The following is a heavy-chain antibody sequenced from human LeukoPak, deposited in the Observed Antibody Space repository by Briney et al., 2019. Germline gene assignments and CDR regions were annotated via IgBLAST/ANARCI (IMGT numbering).Heavy chain of an antibody. CDR3: ARESNRGCSSTSCPRDY. J-gene: IGHJ4*02. CDR2: ISHSSDSK. Sequence: GGSLRLSCATSGFTFSSYSMNWFRQALGKGLEWVSAISHSSDSKSYADSVRGRFTISRDNAKDSLFLQMNSLRAEDTAVYFCARESNRGCSSTSCPRDYWGQGTLVTVSS. D-gene: IGHD2-2*01. V-gene: IGHV3-21*01. CDR1: GFTFSSYS.